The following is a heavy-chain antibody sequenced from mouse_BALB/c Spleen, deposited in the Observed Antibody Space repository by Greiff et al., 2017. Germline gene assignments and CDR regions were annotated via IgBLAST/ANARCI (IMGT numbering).Heavy chain of an antibody. J-gene: IGHJ4*01. CDR2: ISTYYGDA. Sequence: VQLQQSGAELVRPGVSVKISCKGSGYTFTDYAMHWVKQSHAKSLEWIGVISTYYGDASYNQKFKGKATMTVDKSSSTAYMELARLTSEDSAIYYCARVDYGSSPYYAMDYWGQGTSVTVSS. CDR3: ARVDYGSSPYYAMDY. D-gene: IGHD1-1*01. CDR1: GYTFTDYA. V-gene: IGHV1S137*01.